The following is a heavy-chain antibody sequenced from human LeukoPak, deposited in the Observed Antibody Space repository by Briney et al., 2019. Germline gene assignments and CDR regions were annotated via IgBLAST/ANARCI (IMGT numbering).Heavy chain of an antibody. Sequence: ASVKVSCKASGGTFSSYAISWVRQAPGQGLEWMGGIIPIFGTANYAQKFQGRVTITADESTSTAYMELSRLRSDDTAVYYCARDRLTMVRGVIINPLDYWGQGTLVTVSS. CDR2: IIPIFGTA. CDR3: ARDRLTMVRGVIINPLDY. D-gene: IGHD3-10*01. CDR1: GGTFSSYA. V-gene: IGHV1-69*13. J-gene: IGHJ4*02.